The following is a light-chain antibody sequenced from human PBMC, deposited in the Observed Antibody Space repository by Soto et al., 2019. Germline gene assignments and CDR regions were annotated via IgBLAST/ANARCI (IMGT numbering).Light chain of an antibody. CDR2: DAS. Sequence: DIQMTQSPSTLSASVGARVPITCRASQSISSWLAWYQQKPGKAPKLLIYDASSLESGVPSRFSGSGSGTEFTLTISSLQPDDFATYYCQQYNTHSTFGQGTKVDIK. CDR3: QQYNTHST. V-gene: IGKV1-5*01. J-gene: IGKJ1*01. CDR1: QSISSW.